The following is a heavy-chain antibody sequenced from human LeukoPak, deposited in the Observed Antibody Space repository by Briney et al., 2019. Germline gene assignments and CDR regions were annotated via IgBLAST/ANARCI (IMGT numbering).Heavy chain of an antibody. J-gene: IGHJ4*02. CDR3: GYQLLGVYFDY. V-gene: IGHV1-18*04. Sequence: ASVKVSCKASGYTFTSYGISWVRQAPGQGLEWMGWISAYNGNTNYAQKLQGRVTMTTDTSTSAAYMELRSLRSDDTAVYYCGYQLLGVYFDYWGQGTLVTVSS. CDR1: GYTFTSYG. CDR2: ISAYNGNT. D-gene: IGHD2-2*01.